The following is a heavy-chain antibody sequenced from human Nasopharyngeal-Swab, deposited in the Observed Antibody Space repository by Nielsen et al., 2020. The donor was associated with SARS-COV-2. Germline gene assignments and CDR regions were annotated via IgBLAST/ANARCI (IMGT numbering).Heavy chain of an antibody. CDR2: IYYSGST. V-gene: IGHV4-59*01. CDR3: ARVGTYYYDSSGHLNYYYYYYMDV. D-gene: IGHD3-22*01. J-gene: IGHJ6*03. Sequence: WIRQPPGKGLEWTGYIYYSGSTNYNPSLKSRVTISVDTSKNQFSLKLSSVTAADTAVYYCARVGTYYYDSSGHLNYYYYYYMDVWGKGTTVTVSS.